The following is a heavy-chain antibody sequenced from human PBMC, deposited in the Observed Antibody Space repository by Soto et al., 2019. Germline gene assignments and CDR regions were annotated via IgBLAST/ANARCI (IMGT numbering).Heavy chain of an antibody. CDR3: AKAIAAGGIKH. CDR2: LSGSGGST. J-gene: IGHJ1*01. V-gene: IGHV3-23*01. D-gene: IGHD6-13*01. Sequence: EVRLLESGGGLVQPGGSLRLSCAATGFTFSSYAMSCVRQAPGKGLEWVSALSGSGGSTYYADSVKGRVTISRDNSKNTLYLQMNSLRAEDTAVYYCAKAIAAGGIKHWGQGTLVTVSS. CDR1: GFTFSSYA.